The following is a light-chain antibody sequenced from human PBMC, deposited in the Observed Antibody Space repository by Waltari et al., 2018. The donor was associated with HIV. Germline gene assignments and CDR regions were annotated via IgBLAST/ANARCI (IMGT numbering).Light chain of an antibody. CDR2: AAA. V-gene: IGKV1-9*01. J-gene: IGKJ2*01. CDR3: QQLNSYLYT. CDR1: QAIASY. Sequence: DIRMTQSPSFLSASVGDRVTITCRASQAIASYLAWYQQKPGEAPKLLIYAAATLQSGVPSRFSGSGSGTEFTLTISSLQPEDFATYFCQQLNSYLYTFGQGTKLEVK.